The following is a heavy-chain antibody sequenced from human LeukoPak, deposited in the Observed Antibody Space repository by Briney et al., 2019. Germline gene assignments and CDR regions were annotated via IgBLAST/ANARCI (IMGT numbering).Heavy chain of an antibody. Sequence: GGSLRLSCAASGFTFDAYAMHWVRQAPGKGLDWVSGISWDSGTIGYADSVKGRFTISRDNAKKSLYLQMNNLRAEDMALYYCARGRYDSSGYYSIFDYWGQGTLVTVSS. D-gene: IGHD3-22*01. CDR1: GFTFDAYA. CDR2: ISWDSGTI. J-gene: IGHJ4*02. CDR3: ARGRYDSSGYYSIFDY. V-gene: IGHV3-9*03.